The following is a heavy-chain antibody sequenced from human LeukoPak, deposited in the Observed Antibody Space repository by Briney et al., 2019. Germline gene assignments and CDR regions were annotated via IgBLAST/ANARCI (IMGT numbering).Heavy chain of an antibody. D-gene: IGHD2-21*01. CDR3: ARDLQDSKNCGGDCYSFSY. J-gene: IGHJ4*02. CDR1: GYTFTSYY. Sequence: GASVKVSCKASGYTFTSYYMHWVRQAPGQGLEWMGIINPSGGSTSYAQKFQGRVTMTRDTSTSTVYMELSSLRSEDTAVYHCARDLQDSKNCGGDCYSFSYWGQGTLVTVSS. V-gene: IGHV1-46*03. CDR2: INPSGGST.